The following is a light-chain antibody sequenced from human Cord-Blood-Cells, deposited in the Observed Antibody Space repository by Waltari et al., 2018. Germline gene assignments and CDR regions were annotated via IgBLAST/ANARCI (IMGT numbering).Light chain of an antibody. CDR3: QQGYSTPKT. J-gene: IGKJ1*01. CDR1: QSIRSY. CDR2: AAS. V-gene: IGKV1-39*01. Sequence: DIQMTQSPSSLSASVGDRVTITCRASQSIRSYLNWYQQKPGKAPKLLIYAASSLQSGVPAMFSGRGSGTDFTLTISSLQPEDFATYYCQQGYSTPKTFGQGTKVEIK.